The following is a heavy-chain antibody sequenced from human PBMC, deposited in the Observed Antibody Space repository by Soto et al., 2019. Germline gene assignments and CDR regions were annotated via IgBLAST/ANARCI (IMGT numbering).Heavy chain of an antibody. CDR2: INPSGGST. CDR1: GYTFTSYY. D-gene: IGHD4-17*01. Sequence: QVQLVQSGAEVKKTGASVKVSCKASGYTFTSYYLHWVRQAPGQGLEWMGIINPSGGSTSYAQKFQGRVTMTRDTSTSTVYMELSSLRSEDTAVYYGARVYGGDAFDIWGQGTMVTVSS. CDR3: ARVYGGDAFDI. J-gene: IGHJ3*02. V-gene: IGHV1-46*01.